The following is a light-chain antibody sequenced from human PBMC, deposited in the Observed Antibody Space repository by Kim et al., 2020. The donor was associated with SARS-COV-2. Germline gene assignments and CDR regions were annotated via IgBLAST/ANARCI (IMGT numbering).Light chain of an antibody. V-gene: IGKV3-11*01. CDR1: QSVSSY. CDR2: DAS. Sequence: PGEGATLSCRASQSVSSYFAWYQQKPGQAPRLLIYDASNRATGIPARFSGSGSGTDFTLTISSLEPEDFAVYYCQQRSNWPPKITFGQGTRLEIK. CDR3: QQRSNWPPKIT. J-gene: IGKJ5*01.